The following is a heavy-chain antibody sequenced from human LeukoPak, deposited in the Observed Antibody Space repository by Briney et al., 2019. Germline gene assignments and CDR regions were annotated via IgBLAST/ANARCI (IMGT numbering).Heavy chain of an antibody. CDR1: GGSISSYY. V-gene: IGHV4-59*01. J-gene: IGHJ6*03. CDR2: IHYSGST. Sequence: SETLSLTCTVSGGSISSYYWSWIRQPPGKGLEWIGYIHYSGSTTYNPSLKSRVTISVDTSKNQFSLKLSSVTAADTAVYYCARTTEGGYTYDYFYYYYMDVWGKGTTVTISS. CDR3: ARTTEGGYTYDYFYYYYMDV. D-gene: IGHD5-18*01.